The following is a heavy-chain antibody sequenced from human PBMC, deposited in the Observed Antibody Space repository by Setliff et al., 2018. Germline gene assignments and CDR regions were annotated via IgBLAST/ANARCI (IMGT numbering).Heavy chain of an antibody. CDR3: ARGGVAAAGKKGVFEH. D-gene: IGHD6-13*01. Sequence: ASVKVSCKASGYTFTSYYMYWLRQAPGQGPEWMGIINTGGGSASIVDQFQGRVTMTRDTSTSTVYMEVNSLRSDDTAVYFCARGGVAAAGKKGVFEHWGQGTLVTVSS. J-gene: IGHJ4*02. CDR2: INTGGGSA. CDR1: GYTFTSYY. V-gene: IGHV1-46*01.